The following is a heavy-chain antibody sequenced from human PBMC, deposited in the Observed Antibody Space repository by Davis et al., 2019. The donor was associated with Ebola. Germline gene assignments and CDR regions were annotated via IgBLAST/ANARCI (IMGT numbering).Heavy chain of an antibody. D-gene: IGHD6-6*01. Sequence: GGSLRLSCAASGFTFSDYYMSWIRQAPGKGLEWVSYISSSGSTIYYADSVKGRFTISRDNSKNTLYLQMNSLRAEDTAVYYCARDISSSSLFYYGMDVWGQGTTVTVSS. CDR2: ISSSGSTI. V-gene: IGHV3-11*04. CDR3: ARDISSSSLFYYGMDV. CDR1: GFTFSDYY. J-gene: IGHJ6*02.